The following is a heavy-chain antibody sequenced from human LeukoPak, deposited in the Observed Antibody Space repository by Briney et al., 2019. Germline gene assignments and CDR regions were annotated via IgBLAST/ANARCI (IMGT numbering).Heavy chain of an antibody. CDR2: TYYRSKWYN. V-gene: IGHV6-1*01. CDR1: GDSVSSNSAA. CDR3: ARDYDPLDAFDI. J-gene: IGHJ3*02. Sequence: SQTLSLTCAISGDSVSSNSAAWNWIRQSLSRGLEWLGRTYYRSKWYNDYVISVKSRITINPDTSKNQFSLQLNSVTPEDTAVYYCARDYDPLDAFDIWGQGTMVTVSS. D-gene: IGHD3-22*01.